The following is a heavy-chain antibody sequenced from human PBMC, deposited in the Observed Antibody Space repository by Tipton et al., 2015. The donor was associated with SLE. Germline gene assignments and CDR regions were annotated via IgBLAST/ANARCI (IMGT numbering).Heavy chain of an antibody. V-gene: IGHV5-51*01. CDR3: ARRRNRGYNWFDP. D-gene: IGHD7-27*01. J-gene: IGHJ5*02. CDR1: GSSFTTYW. CDR2: IFPGDSHT. Sequence: QLVQSGAEVKKPGESLKVSCRGSGSSFTTYWIAWVRQMPGKGLEWMGTIFPGDSHTRYSPSFQGQVNITADRSINTAYLQWSSLKASDTAMYYRARRRNRGYNWFDPWGQGTQVTVSS.